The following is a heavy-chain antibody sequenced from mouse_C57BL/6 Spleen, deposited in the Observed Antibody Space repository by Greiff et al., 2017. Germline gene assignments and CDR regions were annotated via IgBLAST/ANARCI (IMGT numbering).Heavy chain of an antibody. CDR2: IDPANGNT. J-gene: IGHJ3*01. CDR3: ASRDYYGSSSFAY. CDR1: GFNIKNTY. Sequence: EVQGLESVAELVRPGASVKLSCTASGFNIKNTYMHWVKQRPEQGLEWIGRIDPANGNTKYAPKFQGKATITADTSSNTAYLQLSSLTSEDTAIYYCASRDYYGSSSFAYWGQGTLVTVSA. V-gene: IGHV14-3*01. D-gene: IGHD1-1*01.